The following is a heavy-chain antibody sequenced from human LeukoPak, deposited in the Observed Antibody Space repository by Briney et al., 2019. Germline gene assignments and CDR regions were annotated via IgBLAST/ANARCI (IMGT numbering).Heavy chain of an antibody. CDR2: ISPYSGNT. V-gene: IGHV1-18*01. CDR3: ARDYCSSASCYGGNIDP. Sequence: ASVNVSCKASGYTFTSYGVNWVRQAPGQGLEWVGWISPYSGNTNYAQNLQGRVTMTTDTSTSTAYMEVRNLRSDDTAVYYCARDYCSSASCYGGNIDPWGQGTLVTVSS. J-gene: IGHJ5*02. D-gene: IGHD2-2*01. CDR1: GYTFTSYG.